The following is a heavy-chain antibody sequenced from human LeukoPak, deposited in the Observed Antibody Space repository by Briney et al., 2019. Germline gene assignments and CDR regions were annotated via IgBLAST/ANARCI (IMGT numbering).Heavy chain of an antibody. D-gene: IGHD2-15*01. J-gene: IGHJ1*01. CDR2: INWNGGST. CDR1: GFTFDDYG. CDR3: ARAEGYCSGGSCYWYFQH. Sequence: GGSLRLSCAASGFTFDDYGMSWVRQAPGKGLEWVSGINWNGGSTGYADSVKGRFAISRDNAKNSLYLQMNSLRAEDTALYHCARAEGYCSGGSCYWYFQHWGQGTLVTVSS. V-gene: IGHV3-20*01.